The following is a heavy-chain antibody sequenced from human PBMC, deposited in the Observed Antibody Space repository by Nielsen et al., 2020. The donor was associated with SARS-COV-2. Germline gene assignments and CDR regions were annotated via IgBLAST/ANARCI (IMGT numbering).Heavy chain of an antibody. CDR2: IYYSGST. Sequence: SETLSLTCNVSGDTINTYYWSWIRQPPGKGLEWIGYIYYSGSTNYNPSLKSRVTISVDTSKNQFSLKLSSVTAADTAVYYCARNVDGPAAYINWFDPWGQGTLVTVSS. V-gene: IGHV4-59*01. J-gene: IGHJ5*02. CDR1: GDTINTYY. D-gene: IGHD2-2*01. CDR3: ARNVDGPAAYINWFDP.